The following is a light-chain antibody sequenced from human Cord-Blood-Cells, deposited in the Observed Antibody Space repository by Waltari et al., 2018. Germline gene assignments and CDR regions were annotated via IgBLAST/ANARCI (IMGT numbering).Light chain of an antibody. CDR2: EVS. J-gene: IGLJ3*02. CDR1: SSAVGSYNI. Sequence: QSALTQPASVSGSPGQSITISCTGTSSAVGSYNIVSWYQQHPGKAPKRMIYEVSKRPSVFSNRFSGSMSGNTASLTISGLQAEDEADYYCCSYAGSSTWVFGGGTKLTVL. CDR3: CSYAGSSTWV. V-gene: IGLV2-23*02.